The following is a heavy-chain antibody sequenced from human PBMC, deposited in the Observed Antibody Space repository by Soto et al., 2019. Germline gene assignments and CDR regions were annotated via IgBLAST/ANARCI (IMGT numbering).Heavy chain of an antibody. CDR2: INPKNGRT. CDR3: AREGSPGGRWFDP. J-gene: IGHJ5*02. V-gene: IGHV1-2*02. CDR1: GYTFTDYF. D-gene: IGHD3-16*01. Sequence: GASVKVSCKTSGYTFTDYFIHWVRQAPGQGLEWMGWINPKNGRTFYGQKFQGRVTLTSDTSITTAYMELTSLRSDDTAVYYCAREGSPGGRWFDPWGQGTLVTVSS.